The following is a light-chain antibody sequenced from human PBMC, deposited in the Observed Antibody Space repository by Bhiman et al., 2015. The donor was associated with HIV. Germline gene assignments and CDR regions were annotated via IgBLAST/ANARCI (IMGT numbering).Light chain of an antibody. CDR3: GTWDRSLSAGGV. CDR2: DVS. V-gene: IGLV2-14*03. Sequence: QSALTQPASVSGSPGQSITISCTGTGSDVGGYNHVSWYQQHPGKAPKLMIYDVSNRPSGVSNRFSGSKSGNTASLTISGLQAEDEADYYCGTWDRSLSAGGVFGTGTKVTVL. J-gene: IGLJ1*01. CDR1: GSDVGGYNH.